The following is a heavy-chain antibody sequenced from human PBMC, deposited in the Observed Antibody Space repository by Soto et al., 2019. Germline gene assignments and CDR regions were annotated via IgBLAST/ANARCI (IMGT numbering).Heavy chain of an antibody. Sequence: ASVKVSCKASGYTFTSYYMHWVRQAPGQGLEWMGIINPSGGSTSYAQKFQGRVTMTRDTSTSTVYMELSSLRSEDTAVYYCARGPVLRFWEWLPRSGDYWFDPWGQGTLVPVSS. J-gene: IGHJ5*02. CDR1: GYTFTSYY. CDR2: INPSGGST. CDR3: ARGPVLRFWEWLPRSGDYWFDP. D-gene: IGHD3-3*01. V-gene: IGHV1-46*03.